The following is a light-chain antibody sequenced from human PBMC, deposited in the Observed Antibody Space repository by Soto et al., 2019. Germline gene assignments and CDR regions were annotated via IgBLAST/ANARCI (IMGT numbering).Light chain of an antibody. Sequence: EIVLTQFPGTLSLSPGERATLSRRASQSVSSSYLAWYQQKPGQAPRLLIYGASSRATGIPDRFSGSGSGTDFTLTISRLEPEDFAVYYCQQYGSSPRTFGQGTKVDIK. J-gene: IGKJ1*01. CDR3: QQYGSSPRT. V-gene: IGKV3-20*01. CDR2: GAS. CDR1: QSVSSSY.